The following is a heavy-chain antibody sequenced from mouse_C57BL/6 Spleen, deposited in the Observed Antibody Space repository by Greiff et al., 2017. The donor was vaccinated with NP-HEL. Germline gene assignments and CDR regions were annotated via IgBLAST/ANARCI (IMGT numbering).Heavy chain of an antibody. CDR2: IDPETGGT. CDR3: TRQLRNGGAMDY. Sequence: QVQLKESGAELVRPGASVTLSCKASGYTFTDYEMHWVKQTPVHGLEWIGAIDPETGGTAYNQKFKGKAILTADKSSSTAYMELRSLTSEDSAVYYCTRQLRNGGAMDYWGQGTSVTVSS. V-gene: IGHV1-15*01. CDR1: GYTFTDYE. J-gene: IGHJ4*01. D-gene: IGHD3-2*02.